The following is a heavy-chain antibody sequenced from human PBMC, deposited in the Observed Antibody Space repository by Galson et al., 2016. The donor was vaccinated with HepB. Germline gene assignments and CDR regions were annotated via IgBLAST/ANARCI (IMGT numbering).Heavy chain of an antibody. Sequence: LRLSCAASGFTFNAYWMTWVRQTPGKGLEWLANIKEDGTDTHYLDSVKDRFTISRDNAKKSLYLQMNSLRVEDTAVYYCATTFWSGPYWGQGTLVTVSS. CDR2: IKEDGTDT. V-gene: IGHV3-7*01. J-gene: IGHJ4*02. CDR1: GFTFNAYW. D-gene: IGHD3-3*01. CDR3: ATTFWSGPY.